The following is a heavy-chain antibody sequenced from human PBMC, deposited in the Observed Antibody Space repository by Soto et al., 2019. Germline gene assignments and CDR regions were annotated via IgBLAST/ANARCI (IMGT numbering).Heavy chain of an antibody. V-gene: IGHV1-69*13. J-gene: IGHJ4*02. Sequence: SVKVSCKASGGTFSSYAISWVRQAPGQGLEWMGGIIPIFGTANYAQKFQGRVTITADESTSTAYMELSSLRSEDTAVYYCARDGRMYSSGRLDYWGQGTLVTVSS. CDR2: IIPIFGTA. CDR3: ARDGRMYSSGRLDY. CDR1: GGTFSSYA. D-gene: IGHD6-19*01.